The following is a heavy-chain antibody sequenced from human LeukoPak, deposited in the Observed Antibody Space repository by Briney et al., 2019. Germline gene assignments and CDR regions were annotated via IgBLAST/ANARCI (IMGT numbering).Heavy chain of an antibody. V-gene: IGHV5-51*01. D-gene: IGHD7-27*01. Sequence: GESLKISGKGSGYSFTSYWIGWVRQMPGKGLEWMGVIYPYDSEIRYSPSFQGQVTISADKSISTAYLQWSSLKASDTAMYYCARPNWARRYFDYWGQGTLVTVSS. CDR2: IYPYDSEI. CDR3: ARPNWARRYFDY. CDR1: GYSFTSYW. J-gene: IGHJ4*02.